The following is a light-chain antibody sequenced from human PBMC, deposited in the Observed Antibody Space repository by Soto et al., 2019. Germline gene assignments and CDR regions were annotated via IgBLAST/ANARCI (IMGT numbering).Light chain of an antibody. CDR2: DVS. CDR3: SSYTSSSALVV. V-gene: IGLV2-14*01. Sequence: QSALTQPASVSGSPGQSITISCTGTSSDVGGYNYVSWYQQHPGKAPKLMIYDVSNRPSGVSNRFSGSKSGNTAFLIISGLQAEDEAAYYCSSYTSSSALVVFGGGTKLTVL. J-gene: IGLJ2*01. CDR1: SSDVGGYNY.